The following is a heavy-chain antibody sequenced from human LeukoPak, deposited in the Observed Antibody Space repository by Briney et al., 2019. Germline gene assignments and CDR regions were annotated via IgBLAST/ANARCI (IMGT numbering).Heavy chain of an antibody. J-gene: IGHJ6*02. D-gene: IGHD6-6*01. CDR2: ISSSSSYI. Sequence: SGGSLRLSCAASGFTFSSYSMNWVRQAPGKGLEWVSSISSSSSYIYYADSVKGRFTISRDNAKNSLYLQMNSLRAEDTAVYYCARDQREYSSSFFLYYYYYGMDVWGQGTTVTVSS. V-gene: IGHV3-21*01. CDR3: ARDQREYSSSFFLYYYYYGMDV. CDR1: GFTFSSYS.